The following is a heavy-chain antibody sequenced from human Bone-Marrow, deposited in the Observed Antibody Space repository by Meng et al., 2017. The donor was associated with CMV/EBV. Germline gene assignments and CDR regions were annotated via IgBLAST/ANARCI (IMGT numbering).Heavy chain of an antibody. CDR3: ARWVNRLDYYYYGMDV. Sequence: ASVKVSCKASGYTFTGYYMHWVRQAPGQGLEWMGWMNPKSCNTGYAQKFQGRVTITRNTSISTDYMELSSLRSEDRDGYYCARWVNRLDYYYYGMDVWGQGTTVTFSS. V-gene: IGHV1-8*03. J-gene: IGHJ6*02. CDR2: MNPKSCNT. CDR1: GYTFTGYY. D-gene: IGHD1/OR15-1a*01.